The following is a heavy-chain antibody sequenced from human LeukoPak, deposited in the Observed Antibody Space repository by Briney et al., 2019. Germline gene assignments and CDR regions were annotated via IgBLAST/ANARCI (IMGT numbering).Heavy chain of an antibody. D-gene: IGHD2-15*01. CDR2: ISGSGSTT. Sequence: PGGSLRLSCAASGSTFSSYTVTWVRQAPGKGLEWVSSISGSGSTTYFADSVKGRFTTSRDNSKNTLYLQMNSLRAEDTAVYYCAKDSTVSGPYYGMDIWGQGTTVTVSS. J-gene: IGHJ6*02. V-gene: IGHV3-23*01. CDR1: GSTFSSYT. CDR3: AKDSTVSGPYYGMDI.